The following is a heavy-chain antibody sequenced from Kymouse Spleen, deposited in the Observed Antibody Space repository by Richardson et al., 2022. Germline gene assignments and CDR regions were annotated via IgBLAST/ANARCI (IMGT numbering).Heavy chain of an antibody. Sequence: QVQLQQWGAGLLKPSETLSLTCAVYGGSFSGYYWSWIRQPPGKGLEWIGEINHSGSTNYNPSLKSRVTISVDTSKNQFSLKLSSVTAADTAVYYCARTGLEDYYYYYGMDVWGQGTTVTVSS. D-gene: IGHD3-10*01,IGHD5-12*01,IGHD5-24*01. CDR3: ARTGLEDYYYYYGMDV. V-gene: IGHV4-34*01. CDR2: INHSGST. J-gene: IGHJ6*02. CDR1: GGSFSGYY.